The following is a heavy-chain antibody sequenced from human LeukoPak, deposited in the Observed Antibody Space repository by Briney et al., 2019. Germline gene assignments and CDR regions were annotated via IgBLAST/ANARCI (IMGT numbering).Heavy chain of an antibody. J-gene: IGHJ4*02. Sequence: SVKVSCKASGGTFSSYAISWVRQDPGHGLEWMGRIIPIFGTANYAQKFQGRVTITTDESTVTAYMELRRMRSDDTAVYYFLSDSYGSRGYYQLYCWGQGTLVTVSS. D-gene: IGHD3-22*01. CDR2: IIPIFGTA. V-gene: IGHV1-69*05. CDR1: GGTFSSYA. CDR3: LSDSYGSRGYYQLYC.